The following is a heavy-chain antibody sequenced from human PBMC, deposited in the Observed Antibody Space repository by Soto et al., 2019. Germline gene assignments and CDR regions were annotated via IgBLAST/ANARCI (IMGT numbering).Heavy chain of an antibody. CDR3: ARDVAAANIYDFWSGLDY. Sequence: GSLRLSCAASGFTFSSYAMHLERQAPGKGLEWVAVISYDGSNKYYADSVKGRFTISRDNSKNTLYLQMNSLRAEDTAVYYCARDVAAANIYDFWSGLDYWGQGT. CDR2: ISYDGSNK. J-gene: IGHJ4*02. CDR1: GFTFSSYA. D-gene: IGHD3-3*01. V-gene: IGHV3-30-3*01.